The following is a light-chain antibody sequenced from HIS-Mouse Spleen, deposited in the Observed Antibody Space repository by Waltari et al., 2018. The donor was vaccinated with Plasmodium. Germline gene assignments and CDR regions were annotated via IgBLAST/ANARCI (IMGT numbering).Light chain of an antibody. CDR1: ISSLGSNT. V-gene: IGLV1-44*01. J-gene: IGLJ2*01. CDR3: AAWDDSLNGVV. Sequence: QSVLTQPPSASGTPGQRVTIPCSGRISSLGSNTVNWYQQLPGTAPKLLIYSNNQRPSGVPDRFSGSKSGTSASLAISGLQSEDEADYYCAAWDDSLNGVVFAGGTKLTVL. CDR2: SNN.